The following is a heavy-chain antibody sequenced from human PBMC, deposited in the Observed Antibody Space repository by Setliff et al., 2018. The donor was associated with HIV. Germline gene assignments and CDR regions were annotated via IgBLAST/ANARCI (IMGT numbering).Heavy chain of an antibody. D-gene: IGHD3-22*01. CDR3: AREIGDYYDSSGYYPPTDYYYGMDV. CDR2: IYPNTGGT. V-gene: IGHV1-2*02. J-gene: IGHJ6*02. Sequence: ASVKVSCKASGYTFTDYYIHWVRQAPGQGLEWMGWIYPNTGGTNYAQKFQGRVTMTRDTSISTAYMELSSLRSDDTAVYYCAREIGDYYDSSGYYPPTDYYYGMDVWGQGTTVTVSS. CDR1: GYTFTDYY.